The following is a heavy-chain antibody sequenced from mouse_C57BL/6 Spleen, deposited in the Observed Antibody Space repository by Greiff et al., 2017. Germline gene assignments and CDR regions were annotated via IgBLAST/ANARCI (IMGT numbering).Heavy chain of an antibody. Sequence: QVQLQQPGAELVKPGASVKLSCKASGYTFTSYWMHWVKQRPGRGLEWLGRIDPNSGGTKYNEKFKSKATLTVDKPSSTAYMQLSSLTSEDSAVYYCARYGSSYAFDYWGQGTTLTVSS. CDR2: IDPNSGGT. J-gene: IGHJ2*01. CDR3: ARYGSSYAFDY. D-gene: IGHD1-1*01. V-gene: IGHV1-72*01. CDR1: GYTFTSYW.